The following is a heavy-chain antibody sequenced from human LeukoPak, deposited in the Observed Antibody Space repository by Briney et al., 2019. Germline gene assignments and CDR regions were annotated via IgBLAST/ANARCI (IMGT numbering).Heavy chain of an antibody. CDR3: ARDREISTSQAAFNWFHP. CDR2: IQPTSGVT. V-gene: IGHV1-2*02. J-gene: IGHJ5*02. CDR1: GYTFTNYF. Sequence: ASVKASCKASGYTFTNYFIHWVRQAPGQGLEWMGWIQPTSGVTDYAQTFQGRVTMTTDTSMNVAYMELRRLRSDDTAVYYCARDREISTSQAAFNWFHPWGQGTLVTVSS. D-gene: IGHD2/OR15-2a*01.